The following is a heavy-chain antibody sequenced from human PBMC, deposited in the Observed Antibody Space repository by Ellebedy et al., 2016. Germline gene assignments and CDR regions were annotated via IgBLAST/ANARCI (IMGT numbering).Heavy chain of an antibody. CDR3: ARNGLITMSTAKWRAGGFDI. J-gene: IGHJ3*02. CDR1: GFSLRNSGVG. D-gene: IGHD3-10*02. V-gene: IGHV2-5*02. Sequence: SGLTLVKPTQTLTLTCTFSGFSLRNSGVGVGWIRQPPGKAPEWLALIYWDDDKRYSPSLESRLTITKDTSKNQVVLTVTNTDPVDTATYYCARNGLITMSTAKWRAGGFDIWGQGTVVTVS. CDR2: IYWDDDK.